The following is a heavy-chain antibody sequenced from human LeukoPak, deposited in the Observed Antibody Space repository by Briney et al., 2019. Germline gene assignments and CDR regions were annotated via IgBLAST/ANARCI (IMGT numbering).Heavy chain of an antibody. V-gene: IGHV1-58*02. CDR2: IVVGSGNT. D-gene: IGHD1-26*01. Sequence: SVKVSCKASGFTFTSSAMQWVRQARGQRLEWIGWIVVGSGNTNYAQKFQERVTITRDMSTSTAYMELSSLRSEDTAVYYCARVGATPGGLDYWGQGTLVTVSS. CDR1: GFTFTSSA. CDR3: ARVGATPGGLDY. J-gene: IGHJ4*02.